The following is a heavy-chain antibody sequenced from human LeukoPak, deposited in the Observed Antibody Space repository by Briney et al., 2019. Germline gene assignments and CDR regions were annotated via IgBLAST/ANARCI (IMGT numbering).Heavy chain of an antibody. CDR1: GFTFSSYG. CDR2: IRYDGNNK. D-gene: IGHD6-19*01. Sequence: GGSLRLSCAASGFTFSSYGMHWVRQAPGKGLEWVAFIRYDGNNKYYADSVKGRFTISRDNSKNTLYLQMNSLRAEDTALYYCAKAAEMTLGSSGPEINWFDPWGQGTLVTVSS. J-gene: IGHJ5*02. V-gene: IGHV3-30*02. CDR3: AKAAEMTLGSSGPEINWFDP.